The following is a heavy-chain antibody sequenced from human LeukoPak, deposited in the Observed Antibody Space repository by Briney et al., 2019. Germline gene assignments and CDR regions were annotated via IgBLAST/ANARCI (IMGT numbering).Heavy chain of an antibody. CDR3: ARKTTGYYFDY. J-gene: IGHJ4*02. CDR2: INHSGST. D-gene: IGHD4-17*01. V-gene: IGHV4-34*01. CDR1: GGSISSYY. Sequence: SETLSLTCTVSGGSISSYYWSWIRQPPGKGLEWIGEINHSGSTNYNPSLKSRVTISVDTSKNQFSLKLSSVTAADTAVYYCARKTTGYYFDYWGQGTLVTVSS.